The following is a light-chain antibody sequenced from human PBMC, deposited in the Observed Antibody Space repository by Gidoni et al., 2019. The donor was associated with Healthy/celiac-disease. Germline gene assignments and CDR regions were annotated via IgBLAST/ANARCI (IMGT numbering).Light chain of an antibody. CDR2: EVS. Sequence: QSALTQPASVSGSPGQAITISCTGTSSDVGCYNYVSWYQQHPGKAPKLMIYEVSNRPSGVSNRFSGSKSGNTASLTISGLQAEAEDDYYCSSYTSSSTLYVFGTGTKVTVL. CDR1: SSDVGCYNY. V-gene: IGLV2-14*01. J-gene: IGLJ1*01. CDR3: SSYTSSSTLYV.